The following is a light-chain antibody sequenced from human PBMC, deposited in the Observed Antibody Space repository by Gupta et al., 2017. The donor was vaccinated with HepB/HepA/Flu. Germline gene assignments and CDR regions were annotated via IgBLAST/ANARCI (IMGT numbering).Light chain of an antibody. J-gene: IGLJ3*02. CDR1: SSNIGSNT. Sequence: QSVLTQPPSASGTPGQRVPISCSGSSSNIGSNTVIWYQQLPGTAPKLLIYSNIQRPSGVPDRFSGSKSGTSVSLAISGLQSEDEADYHCAACDDSLNGWVFGGGTKLTVL. V-gene: IGLV1-44*01. CDR2: SNI. CDR3: AACDDSLNGWV.